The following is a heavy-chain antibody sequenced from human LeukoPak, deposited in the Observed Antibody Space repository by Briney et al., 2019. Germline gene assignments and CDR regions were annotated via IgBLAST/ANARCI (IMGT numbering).Heavy chain of an antibody. V-gene: IGHV4-30-2*01. CDR1: GGSISSGGYS. Sequence: SETLSLTCAVSGGSISSGGYSWSWIRQPPGKGLEWIGYIYHSGSTYYNPSLKSRVTITVDRSKNQFSLKLSSVTAADTAVYYCARALSGYVGYYFDYWGQGILVTVSS. CDR2: IYHSGST. J-gene: IGHJ4*02. D-gene: IGHD3-22*01. CDR3: ARALSGYVGYYFDY.